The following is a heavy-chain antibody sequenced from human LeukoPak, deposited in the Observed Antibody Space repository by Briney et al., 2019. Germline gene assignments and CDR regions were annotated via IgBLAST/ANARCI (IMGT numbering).Heavy chain of an antibody. Sequence: GGSLRLSCAASGFTFSSYSMNWVRQAPGKGLEWVSSISSSSSYIYYADSVKGRFTISRDNTKNSLYLQMNSLRAEDTAVFYCARDLGWGTSSAYLDYWGQGTLVTVSS. CDR2: ISSSSSYI. CDR3: ARDLGWGTSSAYLDY. CDR1: GFTFSSYS. J-gene: IGHJ4*02. D-gene: IGHD3-22*01. V-gene: IGHV3-21*01.